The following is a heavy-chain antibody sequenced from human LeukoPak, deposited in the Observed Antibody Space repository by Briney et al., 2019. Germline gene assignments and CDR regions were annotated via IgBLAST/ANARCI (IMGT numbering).Heavy chain of an antibody. D-gene: IGHD2-2*01. Sequence: GESLKISCRGSGYSFSNYWVAWVRQMPGKGLEWMGIIYPGDSDTRYSPSFQGQVTISADKSISTAYLQWSSLKASDTAMYYCARGVVVPAAMGYFDYWGQGTLVTVSS. CDR1: GYSFSNYW. CDR3: ARGVVVPAAMGYFDY. V-gene: IGHV5-51*01. J-gene: IGHJ4*02. CDR2: IYPGDSDT.